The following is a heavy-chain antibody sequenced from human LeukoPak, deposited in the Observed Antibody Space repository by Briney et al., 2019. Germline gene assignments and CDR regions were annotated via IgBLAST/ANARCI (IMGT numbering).Heavy chain of an antibody. V-gene: IGHV3-23*01. CDR1: GFTFSSYA. CDR3: AKDAPFYCSSTSCQIDY. J-gene: IGHJ4*02. Sequence: RAGGSLRLSCAASGFTFSSYAMSWVRQAPGKGLEWVSAISGSGGSTYYADSVKGRFTISRDNSKNTLYLQMNSLRAEDTAVYYCAKDAPFYCSSTSCQIDYWGQGTLVTVSS. D-gene: IGHD2-2*01. CDR2: ISGSGGST.